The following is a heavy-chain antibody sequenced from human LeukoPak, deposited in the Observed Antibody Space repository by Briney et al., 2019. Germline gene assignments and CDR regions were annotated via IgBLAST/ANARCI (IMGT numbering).Heavy chain of an antibody. V-gene: IGHV3-21*04. CDR1: GFAFSSYA. CDR2: VSTSGTSK. J-gene: IGHJ4*02. Sequence: PGGSLRLSCAASGFAFSSYAMNWVRQAPGKGLEWVSSVSTSGTSKYYADSVKGRFAISRDNAKNSLFLQMSGLEAEDTAVYYCATEILGAPTPGAYWGQGTLVTVSS. D-gene: IGHD2-8*02. CDR3: ATEILGAPTPGAY.